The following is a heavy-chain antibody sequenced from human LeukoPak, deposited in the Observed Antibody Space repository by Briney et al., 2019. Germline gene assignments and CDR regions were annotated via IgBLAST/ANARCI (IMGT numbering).Heavy chain of an antibody. CDR3: ARDNPNSRGGDVQGHAFDI. CDR2: IYTSGST. CDR1: GGSISSYY. Sequence: SETLSLTCTVSGGSISSYYWSWIRQPAGKGLEWIGRIYTSGSTNYNPSLKSRVTMSVDTSKNQFSLKLSSVTAADTAVYYCARDNPNSRGGDVQGHAFDIWGQGTMVTVSS. D-gene: IGHD3-10*02. J-gene: IGHJ3*02. V-gene: IGHV4-4*07.